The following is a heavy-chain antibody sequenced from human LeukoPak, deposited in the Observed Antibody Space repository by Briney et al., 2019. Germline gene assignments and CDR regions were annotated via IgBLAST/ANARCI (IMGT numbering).Heavy chain of an antibody. CDR1: GFTFSNYW. Sequence: GGSLRLSCAASGFTFSNYWMTWVRQAPGKGLEGVANIKQDGSEKNYVDSVKGRFTISRDNAKNSLYLQMNSLRAEDTAVYYCARHSNGWSEGTYWGQGTLVTVTS. J-gene: IGHJ4*02. CDR3: ARHSNGWSEGTY. V-gene: IGHV3-7*03. D-gene: IGHD6-19*01. CDR2: IKQDGSEK.